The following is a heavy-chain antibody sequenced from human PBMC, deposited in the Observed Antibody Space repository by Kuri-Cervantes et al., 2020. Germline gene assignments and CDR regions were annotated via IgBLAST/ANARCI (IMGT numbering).Heavy chain of an antibody. V-gene: IGHV1-18*01. D-gene: IGHD3-22*01. J-gene: IGHJ3*02. Sequence: ASVKVSCKASGYTFTSYGISWVRQAPGQGLEWMGWISAYNGNPNYAQKLQGRVTMTTDTSTSTAYMELSSLRSEDTAVYYCARGRGCYDSSGYTAFDIWGQGTMVTVSS. CDR3: ARGRGCYDSSGYTAFDI. CDR2: ISAYNGNP. CDR1: GYTFTSYG.